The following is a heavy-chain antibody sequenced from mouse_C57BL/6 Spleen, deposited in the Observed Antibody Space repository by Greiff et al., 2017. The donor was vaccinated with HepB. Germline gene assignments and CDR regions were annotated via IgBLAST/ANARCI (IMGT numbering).Heavy chain of an antibody. CDR3: ARSHYYGSSPWYFDV. CDR1: GYAFSSSW. J-gene: IGHJ1*03. Sequence: QVQLKESGPELVKPGASVKISCKASGYAFSSSWMNWVKQRPGKGLEWIGRIYPGDGDTNYNGKFKGKATLTADKSSSTAYMQLSSLTSEDSAVYFCARSHYYGSSPWYFDVWGTGTTVTVSS. D-gene: IGHD1-1*01. CDR2: IYPGDGDT. V-gene: IGHV1-82*01.